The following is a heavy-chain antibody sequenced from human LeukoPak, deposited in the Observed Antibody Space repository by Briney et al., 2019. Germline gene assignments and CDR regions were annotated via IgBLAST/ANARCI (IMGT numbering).Heavy chain of an antibody. Sequence: GGSLRLSCAASGFTFSSYAMSWVRQAPGKGLEWVSAISGRGGSTYYADSVKGRFTISRDNSKNTLYLQMNSLRAEDTAVYYCAKAGGYSGYGDYWGQGTLVTVSS. V-gene: IGHV3-23*01. CDR3: AKAGGYSGYGDY. CDR2: ISGRGGST. J-gene: IGHJ4*02. CDR1: GFTFSSYA. D-gene: IGHD5-12*01.